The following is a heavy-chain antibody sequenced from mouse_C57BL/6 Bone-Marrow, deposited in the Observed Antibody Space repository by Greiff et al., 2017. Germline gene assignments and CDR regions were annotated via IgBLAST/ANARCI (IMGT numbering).Heavy chain of an antibody. CDR3: ARMNLGAGVAY. J-gene: IGHJ3*01. V-gene: IGHV1-81*01. CDR2: IYPRSGNT. D-gene: IGHD4-1*01. Sequence: VQLQQSGAELARPGASLKLSCKASCFTFTSYGISWVKQRTGQGLEWIGDIYPRSGNTYYNEKFKGKATLTADKSSSTAYMELRSLTSEDSAVYFCARMNLGAGVAYWGQGTMVTVSA. CDR1: CFTFTSYG.